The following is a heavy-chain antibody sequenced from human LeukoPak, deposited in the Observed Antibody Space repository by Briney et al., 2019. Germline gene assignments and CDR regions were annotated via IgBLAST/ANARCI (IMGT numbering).Heavy chain of an antibody. Sequence: SETLSLTCTVSGGSISSSSYYWGWIRQPPGKGLEWIGSIYYSGSTNYNPSLKSRVTISVDTSKNQFSLKLSSVTAADTAVYYCARAERVGATLFDYWGQGTLVTVSS. CDR1: GGSISSSSYY. V-gene: IGHV4-39*07. CDR2: IYYSGST. D-gene: IGHD1-26*01. CDR3: ARAERVGATLFDY. J-gene: IGHJ4*02.